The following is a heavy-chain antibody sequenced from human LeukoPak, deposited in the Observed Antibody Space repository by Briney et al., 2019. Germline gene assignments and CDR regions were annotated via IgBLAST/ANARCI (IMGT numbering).Heavy chain of an antibody. CDR2: IIPIFGTA. Sequence: ASVKVSCKAFGGTFSSYAISWVRQAPGQGLEWMGGIIPIFGTANYAQKFQGRVTITADESTSTAYMELSSLRSEDTAVYYCARDLYFGDRIHDAFDIWGQGTMVTVSS. J-gene: IGHJ3*02. CDR1: GGTFSSYA. D-gene: IGHD4-17*01. V-gene: IGHV1-69*13. CDR3: ARDLYFGDRIHDAFDI.